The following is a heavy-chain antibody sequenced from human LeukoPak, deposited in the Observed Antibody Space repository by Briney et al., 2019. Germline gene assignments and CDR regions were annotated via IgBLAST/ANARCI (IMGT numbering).Heavy chain of an antibody. J-gene: IGHJ3*02. CDR2: IYSGGST. Sequence: GGSLRLSCAASGFTVSSNYMSWVRQAPGKGLEWVSVIYSGGSTYYADSVKGRFTISRDNSKNTLYLQMNSLRAEDTAVYYCARLGLAVAGHDAFDIWGQGTMVTVSS. CDR1: GFTVSSNY. CDR3: ARLGLAVAGHDAFDI. V-gene: IGHV3-53*01. D-gene: IGHD6-19*01.